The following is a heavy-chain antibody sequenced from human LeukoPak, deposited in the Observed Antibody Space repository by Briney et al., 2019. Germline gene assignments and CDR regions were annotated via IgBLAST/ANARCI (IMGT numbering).Heavy chain of an antibody. CDR3: ARASYCSGGSCYAEY. Sequence: GESLKISCQGSGYSFSNYWINWVRQMPGKGLEWMGNIDPSDSYINYSPSFQGQVTISADKSISTAYLQWSSLKASDTAVYYCARASYCSGGSCYAEYWGQGTLVTVSS. J-gene: IGHJ4*02. D-gene: IGHD2-15*01. CDR2: IDPSDSYI. CDR1: GYSFSNYW. V-gene: IGHV5-10-1*04.